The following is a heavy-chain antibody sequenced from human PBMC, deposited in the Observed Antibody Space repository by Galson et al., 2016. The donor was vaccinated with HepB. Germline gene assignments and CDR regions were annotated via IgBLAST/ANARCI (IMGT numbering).Heavy chain of an antibody. J-gene: IGHJ6*04. D-gene: IGHD4-17*01. Sequence: SLRLSCAGTGFNFDEYAMFWVRQVPGKGLEWVSGIGWNSENIVYADSVRGRFTVSRDNARASLYLQVHSLRIEDTAVYYCAKELTTVTTNFGMDVWGKGTTVSVTS. CDR1: GFNFDEYA. CDR3: AKELTTVTTNFGMDV. V-gene: IGHV3-9*01. CDR2: IGWNSENI.